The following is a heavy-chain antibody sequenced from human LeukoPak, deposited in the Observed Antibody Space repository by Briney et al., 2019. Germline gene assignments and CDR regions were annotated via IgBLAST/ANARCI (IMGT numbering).Heavy chain of an antibody. D-gene: IGHD6-19*01. CDR1: DASTSSYY. CDR3: ARGAGWYNY. V-gene: IGHV4-59*01. J-gene: IGHJ4*02. Sequence: SETLSLTCTVSDASTSSYYWSWLRQPPGKGLEWIGYIYYSGSTNYNPSLRSRVTISVDTSKKQFSLKLSSVTAADTAVYYCARGAGWYNYWGQGTLVTVSS. CDR2: IYYSGST.